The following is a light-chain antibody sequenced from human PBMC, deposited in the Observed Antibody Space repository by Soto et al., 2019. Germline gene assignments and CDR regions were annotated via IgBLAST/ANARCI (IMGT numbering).Light chain of an antibody. CDR3: SSYAASNTLGV. CDR2: EVS. V-gene: IGLV2-8*01. CDR1: SSDGGGYNY. J-gene: IGLJ2*01. Sequence: QSALTQPPSASGSPGQSVTISCIGTSSDGGGYNYVSWYQQHPGKAPKLMIYEVSKRPSGVPDRFAGSKSGNTASLTVSGLQAEDEADYSCSSYAASNTLGVFGGGTKLTVL.